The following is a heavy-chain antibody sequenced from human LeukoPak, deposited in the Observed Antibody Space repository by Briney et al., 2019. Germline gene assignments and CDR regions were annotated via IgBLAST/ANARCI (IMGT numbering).Heavy chain of an antibody. CDR3: ARKGPPSSSWPYARYYYMDV. J-gene: IGHJ6*03. Sequence: GASVKVSCKAFGYTFTDYFMHWVRQAPGQGLEWMGWLNPKSGGTSYAQKFQGRVTMTRDTSISTAYMELSRLRSDDTAVYYCARKGPPSSSWPYARYYYMDVWGKGTTVTVSS. CDR1: GYTFTDYF. V-gene: IGHV1-2*02. D-gene: IGHD6-13*01. CDR2: LNPKSGGT.